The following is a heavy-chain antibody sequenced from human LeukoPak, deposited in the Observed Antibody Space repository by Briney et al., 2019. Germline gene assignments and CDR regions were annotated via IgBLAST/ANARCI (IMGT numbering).Heavy chain of an antibody. Sequence: SETLSLTCTVSGDSVSSGSYYWSWIRQPPGKGLEWIGYIYYSGGTDYNPSLKSRVTISVDTSKNQLSLKLRSVTAADTAVYYCARHVTISGPYDASDIWGQGTMVTVSS. CDR1: GDSVSSGSYY. V-gene: IGHV4-61*01. D-gene: IGHD5-24*01. J-gene: IGHJ3*02. CDR3: ARHVTISGPYDASDI. CDR2: IYYSGGT.